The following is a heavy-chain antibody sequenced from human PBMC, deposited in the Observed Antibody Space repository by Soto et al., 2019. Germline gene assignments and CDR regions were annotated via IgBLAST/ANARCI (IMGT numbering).Heavy chain of an antibody. J-gene: IGHJ4*02. D-gene: IGHD3-22*01. V-gene: IGHV2-5*02. Sequence: ASGPTLGNPTQTLTLTCTFSGFSLSTIGVGVGWIRQPPGKALEWLALIYWDDDKRYSPSLKSRLTITKDTSKNQVVLTMTNMDPVDTATYYCARQRYYDSSGYYYGNLDYWGQGTLVTVSS. CDR2: IYWDDDK. CDR3: ARQRYYDSSGYYYGNLDY. CDR1: GFSLSTIGVG.